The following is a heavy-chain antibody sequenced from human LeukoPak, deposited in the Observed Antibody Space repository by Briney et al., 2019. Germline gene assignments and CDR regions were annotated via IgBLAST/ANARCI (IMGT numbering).Heavy chain of an antibody. CDR3: ARDYQGGGGYNFLDY. CDR2: IIPIFGIA. CDR1: GGTFSSYA. V-gene: IGHV1-69*04. D-gene: IGHD5-24*01. J-gene: IGHJ4*02. Sequence: ASVKVSCKASGGTFSSYAISWVRQAPGQGLEWMGRIIPIFGIANYAQKFQGRVTITADKSTSTAYMELSSLRSEDTAVYYCARDYQGGGGYNFLDYWGQGTLVTVSS.